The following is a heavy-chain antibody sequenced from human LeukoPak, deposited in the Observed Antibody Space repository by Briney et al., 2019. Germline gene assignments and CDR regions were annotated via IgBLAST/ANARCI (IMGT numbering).Heavy chain of an antibody. Sequence: PGGSLRLSCAASGFTFSSYWMSWVRQAPGKGLEWVANIKQDGSEKYYVDSVKGRFTISRDNAKNSLYLQMNSLRAEDTAVHYCARPHYYDSSGYYSYFDYWGQGTLVTVSS. CDR3: ARPHYYDSSGYYSYFDY. V-gene: IGHV3-7*01. CDR1: GFTFSSYW. D-gene: IGHD3-22*01. CDR2: IKQDGSEK. J-gene: IGHJ4*02.